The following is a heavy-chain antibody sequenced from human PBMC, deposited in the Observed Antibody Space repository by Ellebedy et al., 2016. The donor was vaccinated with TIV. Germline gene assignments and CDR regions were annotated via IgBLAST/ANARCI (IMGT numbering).Heavy chain of an antibody. V-gene: IGHV3-7*01. J-gene: IGHJ3*02. CDR1: RFSFSSYW. CDR2: IYQDGTKK. D-gene: IGHD4-17*01. CDR3: ATDGSYGDYRSPAHAFVI. Sequence: GESLKISCAASRFSFSSYWMSWVRQAPGKGLEWVANIYQDGTKKYYVDSVKGRFTISRDNAKNSLYLQMNSLRAEDTSVYYCATDGSYGDYRSPAHAFVIWGQGTMVTVSS.